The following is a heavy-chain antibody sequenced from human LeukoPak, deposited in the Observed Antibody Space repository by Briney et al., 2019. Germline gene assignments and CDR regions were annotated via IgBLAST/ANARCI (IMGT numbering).Heavy chain of an antibody. J-gene: IGHJ4*02. D-gene: IGHD6-13*01. CDR1: GGTFSSYA. V-gene: IGHV1-2*02. CDR2: INPNSGGT. CDR3: AISIAAPAYFDY. Sequence: GSSVKVSCKASGGTFSSYAISWVRQAPGQGLEWMGWINPNSGGTNYAQKFQGRVTMTRDTSISTAYMELSRLRSDDTAVYYCAISIAAPAYFDYWGQGTLVTVSS.